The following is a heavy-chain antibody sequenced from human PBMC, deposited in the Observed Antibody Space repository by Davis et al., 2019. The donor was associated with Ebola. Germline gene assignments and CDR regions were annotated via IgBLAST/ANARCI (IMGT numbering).Heavy chain of an antibody. CDR1: GGSFSGYY. D-gene: IGHD1-14*01. J-gene: IGHJ6*02. CDR2: INHSGST. V-gene: IGHV4-34*01. CDR3: ASSPRFPGYYYYGMDV. Sequence: MPSETLSLTCAVYGGSFSGYYWSWIRQPPGKGLEWIGEINHSGSTNYNPSLKSRVTISVDTSKNQFSLKLSSVTAADTAVYYCASSPRFPGYYYYGMDVWGQGTTVTVSS.